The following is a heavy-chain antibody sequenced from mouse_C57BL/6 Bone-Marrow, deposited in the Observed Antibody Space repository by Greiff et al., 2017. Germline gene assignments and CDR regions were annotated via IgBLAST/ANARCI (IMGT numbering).Heavy chain of an antibody. CDR2: ISDGGSYT. V-gene: IGHV5-4*01. Sequence: EVHLVESGGGLVKPGGSLKLSCAASGFTFSSYAMSWVRQTPEKRLEWVATISDGGSYTYYPDNVKGRFTISRDNAKNNLYLQMSHLKSEDTAMYYCAVYYSWFAYGGQGTLVTVSA. D-gene: IGHD2-1*01. J-gene: IGHJ3*01. CDR3: AVYYSWFAY. CDR1: GFTFSSYA.